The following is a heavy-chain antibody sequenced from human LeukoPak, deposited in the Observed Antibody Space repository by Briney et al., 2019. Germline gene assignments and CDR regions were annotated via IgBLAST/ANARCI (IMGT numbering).Heavy chain of an antibody. CDR1: GHSFTSYW. Sequence: PGESLKISCKGSGHSFTSYWVGWVRQMPGKGLEWMGIIYPGDSDTRYSPSFQGQVTISADKSISTAYLQWSSLKASDTAMYYCARHSDYDSSGYSNWFDPWGQGTLVTVSS. D-gene: IGHD3-22*01. CDR3: ARHSDYDSSGYSNWFDP. CDR2: IYPGDSDT. V-gene: IGHV5-51*01. J-gene: IGHJ5*02.